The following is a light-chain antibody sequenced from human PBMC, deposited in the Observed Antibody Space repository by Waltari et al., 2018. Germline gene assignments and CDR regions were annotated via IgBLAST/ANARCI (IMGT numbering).Light chain of an antibody. CDR2: LGS. CDR1: QRLLHSNGYNY. V-gene: IGKV2-28*01. CDR3: MQALQTPYA. Sequence: DIVMTQSPLSLSVTPGEPASTSCRSSQRLLHSNGYNYLDWYLQKPGQSPQLLIYLGSNRTSGVPDRFSGSGSGTDFTLEISRVEAEDVGLYYCMQALQTPYAFGQGTKLEIK. J-gene: IGKJ2*01.